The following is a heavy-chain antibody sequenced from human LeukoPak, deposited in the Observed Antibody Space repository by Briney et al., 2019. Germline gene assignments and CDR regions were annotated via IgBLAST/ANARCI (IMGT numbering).Heavy chain of an antibody. J-gene: IGHJ4*02. CDR2: IYPGDSDT. CDR1: GYSFTSYW. Sequence: GESLKISCQASGYSFTSYWIGWVRQMPGKGLEWMGLIYPGDSDTRYSPSFQGQVTISADKSITTAHLQWSSLKASDTAMYYCARPPSYGDIDYWGQGTLVTVSS. V-gene: IGHV5-51*01. D-gene: IGHD4-17*01. CDR3: ARPPSYGDIDY.